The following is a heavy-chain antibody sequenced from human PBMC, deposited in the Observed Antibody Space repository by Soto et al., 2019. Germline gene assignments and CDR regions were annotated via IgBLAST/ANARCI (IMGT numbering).Heavy chain of an antibody. CDR2: INPNGGST. J-gene: IGHJ3*01. CDR1: GYSFTTYY. D-gene: IGHD2-15*01. Sequence: QVVQSGAEVRKPGASVKVSCKASGYSFTTYYIHWFRQAPGQGLEWMALINPNGGSTNYAQKLQGRVTVTRDMSASTVYMELSSLSSDDTAVYYCAAFCSSGGCPPGPWNWGRGTMVTVSS. CDR3: AAFCSSGGCPPGPWN. V-gene: IGHV1-46*04.